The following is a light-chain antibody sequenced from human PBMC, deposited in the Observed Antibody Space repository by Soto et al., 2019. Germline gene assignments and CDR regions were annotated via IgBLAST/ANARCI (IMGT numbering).Light chain of an antibody. V-gene: IGKV1-5*03. J-gene: IGKJ1*01. Sequence: DIHMTQSPSTLSASVGDRVTITCRASQSISIWLAWYQQKPGKAPNLLIYKTSSLETGVPSRFSGSGSGTEFTLPICSLQPDDFATYYCQHWNDYSWTFGQGTKEEVK. CDR3: QHWNDYSWT. CDR1: QSISIW. CDR2: KTS.